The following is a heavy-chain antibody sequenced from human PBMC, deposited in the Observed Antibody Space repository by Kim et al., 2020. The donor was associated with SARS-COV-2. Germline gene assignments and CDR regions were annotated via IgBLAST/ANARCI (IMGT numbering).Heavy chain of an antibody. Sequence: KSRVTISVDTSKNQFSLKLSSVTAADTAVYYCARGRVAGTYYYYYYGMDVWGQGTTVTVSS. D-gene: IGHD6-19*01. CDR3: ARGRVAGTYYYYYYGMDV. V-gene: IGHV4-34*01. J-gene: IGHJ6*02.